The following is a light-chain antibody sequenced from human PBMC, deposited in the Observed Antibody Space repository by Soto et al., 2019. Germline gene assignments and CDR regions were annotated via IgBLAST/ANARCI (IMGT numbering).Light chain of an antibody. V-gene: IGKV1-27*01. Sequence: DIQMTQSPSSLSASVGDRVTLSCRAIQGISNYLSWYQQKPGKVPKLLIYASFPLQSGVPSRFSGSGSGTDFTLTISSLQPEDVATYYCEKYNRALWTCGQGTKMEIK. CDR1: QGISNY. J-gene: IGKJ1*01. CDR2: ASF. CDR3: EKYNRALWT.